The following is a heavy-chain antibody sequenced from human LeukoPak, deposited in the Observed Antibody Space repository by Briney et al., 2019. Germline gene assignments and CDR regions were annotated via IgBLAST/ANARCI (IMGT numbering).Heavy chain of an antibody. CDR3: ARGWFDAFDI. V-gene: IGHV3-13*01. Sequence: PGGSLRLSCAASGFTFSSYDMHWVRQATGKGLEWVSAIGTAGGTYYPGSVKGRFTISRENAKNSLYLQMNSLRAGDTAVYYCARGWFDAFDIWGQGTVVTVSS. D-gene: IGHD3-9*01. J-gene: IGHJ3*02. CDR1: GFTFSSYD. CDR2: IGTAGGT.